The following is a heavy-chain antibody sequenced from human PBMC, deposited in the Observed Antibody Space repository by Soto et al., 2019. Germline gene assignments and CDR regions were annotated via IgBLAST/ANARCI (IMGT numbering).Heavy chain of an antibody. J-gene: IGHJ4*02. CDR2: ISGSGGST. V-gene: IGHV3-23*01. Sequence: PGGSLRLSCAASGFTFSSYAMSWVRQAPGKGLEWVSAISGSGGSTYYADSVKGRFTISRDNSKNTLYLQMNSLRAEDTAVYYCAKGYDILTGYYVDYWGQGTLVTVSS. CDR1: GFTFSSYA. CDR3: AKGYDILTGYYVDY. D-gene: IGHD3-9*01.